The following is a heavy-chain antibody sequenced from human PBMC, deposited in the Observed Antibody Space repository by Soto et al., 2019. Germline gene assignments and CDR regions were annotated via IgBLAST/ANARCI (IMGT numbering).Heavy chain of an antibody. CDR3: ASPGYCSDGTGYPDS. CDR1: GGSLSGSY. J-gene: IGHJ4*02. V-gene: IGHV4-34*01. Sequence: QVQLQQWGAGLLKPSETLSLTCAVYGGSLSGSYWSWIRQPPGTGLEWIGEIPHSGSTYYNPSLKRRVTLSVDTSKNQFSLKLNSVTAADTAVYYCASPGYCSDGTGYPDSWGQGTLVTVSS. D-gene: IGHD2-15*01. CDR2: IPHSGST.